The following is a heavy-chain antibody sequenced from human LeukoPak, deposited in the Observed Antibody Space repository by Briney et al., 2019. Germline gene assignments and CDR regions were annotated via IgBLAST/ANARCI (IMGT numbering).Heavy chain of an antibody. CDR1: GGTFSSYA. J-gene: IGHJ3*02. CDR3: ARDQGYCSSTSCYSKAFDI. D-gene: IGHD2-2*02. Sequence: AASVKVSCKASGGTFSSYAISWVRQAPGQGLEWMGGIIPIFGTANYAQKFQGRVTITADESTSTAYMELSSLRSEDTAVYYCARDQGYCSSTSCYSKAFDIWGQGTMVTVSS. V-gene: IGHV1-69*13. CDR2: IIPIFGTA.